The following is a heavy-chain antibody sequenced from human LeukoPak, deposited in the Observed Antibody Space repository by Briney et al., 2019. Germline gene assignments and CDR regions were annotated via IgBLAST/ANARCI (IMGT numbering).Heavy chain of an antibody. Sequence: GGSLRLSCAASGFTFSSYGMHWVRQAPGKGLEWVAVIWYDGSNKYYADSVKGRFTISRDNSKNTLYLQMNSLRAEDTAVYYCARGHYYDTSGYGDYWGQGTLVTVSS. D-gene: IGHD3-22*01. CDR3: ARGHYYDTSGYGDY. V-gene: IGHV3-33*01. J-gene: IGHJ4*02. CDR2: IWYDGSNK. CDR1: GFTFSSYG.